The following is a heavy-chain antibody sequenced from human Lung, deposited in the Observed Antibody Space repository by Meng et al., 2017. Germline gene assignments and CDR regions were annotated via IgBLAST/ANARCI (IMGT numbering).Heavy chain of an antibody. Sequence: VQCVGSGGGLVPPGGSLRLSCAASGFTFTDHWMHWVRQGPGKGLVWVSRINRDGTKPTYADSVKGRFTISRDNAKNTLYLQMNNLRAEDTAFYYCTNDRLNHWGQGALVTVSS. CDR2: INRDGTKP. J-gene: IGHJ1*01. V-gene: IGHV3-74*01. CDR3: TNDRLNH. CDR1: GFTFTDHW. D-gene: IGHD1-1*01.